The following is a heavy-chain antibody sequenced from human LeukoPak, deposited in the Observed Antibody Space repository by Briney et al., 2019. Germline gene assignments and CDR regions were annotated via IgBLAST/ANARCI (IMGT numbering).Heavy chain of an antibody. CDR2: IWYDGSNK. Sequence: GGSLRLSCAASGFTFSSYGMHWVRQAPGKGLEWVAVIWYDGSNKHYADSVKGRFTISRDNSKNTLYLQMNSLRAEDTAVYYCAKEQYYYDSSGYYPLFDYWGQGTLVTVSS. V-gene: IGHV3-33*06. D-gene: IGHD3-22*01. CDR3: AKEQYYYDSSGYYPLFDY. CDR1: GFTFSSYG. J-gene: IGHJ4*02.